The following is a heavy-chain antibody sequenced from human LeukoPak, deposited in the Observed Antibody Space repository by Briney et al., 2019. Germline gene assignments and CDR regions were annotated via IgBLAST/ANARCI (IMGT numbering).Heavy chain of an antibody. Sequence: GGSLRLSCAASGFTFSSYSMNWVRQAPGKGLEWVSYISSSSSTIYYADSVKGRFTISRDNAKNSLYLQMNSLRDEDTAVYYCAREKRSITMIVVARGAFDIRGQGTMVTVSS. V-gene: IGHV3-48*02. J-gene: IGHJ3*02. CDR3: AREKRSITMIVVARGAFDI. D-gene: IGHD3-22*01. CDR1: GFTFSSYS. CDR2: ISSSSSTI.